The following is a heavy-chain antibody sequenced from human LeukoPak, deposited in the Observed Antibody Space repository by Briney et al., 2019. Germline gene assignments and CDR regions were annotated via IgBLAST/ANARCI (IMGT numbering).Heavy chain of an antibody. J-gene: IGHJ6*03. Sequence: PGGSLRLSCAASGFTVSSNYMSWVRQAPGKGLEWVSVIYSGGSTYYADSVKGRFTISRDNSKNTLYLQMNSLRAEDTAVHYCARDLRGYSYGYFSYMDVWGKGTTVTVSS. CDR1: GFTVSSNY. CDR2: IYSGGST. CDR3: ARDLRGYSYGYFSYMDV. V-gene: IGHV3-66*02. D-gene: IGHD5-18*01.